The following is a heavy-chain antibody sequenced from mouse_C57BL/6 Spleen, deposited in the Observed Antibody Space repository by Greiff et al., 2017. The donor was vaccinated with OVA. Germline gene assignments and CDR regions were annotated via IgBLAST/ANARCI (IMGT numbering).Heavy chain of an antibody. CDR3: AIPITTVVAHYAMDY. D-gene: IGHD1-1*01. CDR2: IHPSDSDT. Sequence: QVQLQQPGAELVKPGASVKVSCKASGYTFTSNWMHWVKQRPGQGLEWIGRIHPSDSDTNYNQKFKGKATLTVDKSSSTAYMQLSSLTSEDSAVYYCAIPITTVVAHYAMDYWGQGTSVTVSS. V-gene: IGHV1-74*01. CDR1: GYTFTSNW. J-gene: IGHJ4*01.